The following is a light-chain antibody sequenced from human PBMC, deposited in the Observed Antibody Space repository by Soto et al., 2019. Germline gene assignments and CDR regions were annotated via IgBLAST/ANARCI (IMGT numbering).Light chain of an antibody. V-gene: IGKV1-27*01. CDR3: QKYNSAPLT. Sequence: DVQMTQSPSSLSAFVGDRVTITCRASQGIAPYLAWFQQNPGKVPKLLNYATSTLQSGVPSRFSGSGSGTAFTLTISSLQPEDVGTYYCQKYNSAPLTFGGGTKVEIK. CDR2: ATS. CDR1: QGIAPY. J-gene: IGKJ4*01.